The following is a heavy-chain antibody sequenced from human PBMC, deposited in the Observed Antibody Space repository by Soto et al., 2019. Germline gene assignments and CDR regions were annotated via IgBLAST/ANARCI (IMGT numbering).Heavy chain of an antibody. D-gene: IGHD2-2*02. CDR3: ARSFGLYTNWFDP. CDR2: INPNSGGT. J-gene: IGHJ5*02. V-gene: IGHV1-2*02. CDR1: GYTFTGYY. Sequence: ASVKVSCKASGYTFTGYYMHWVRQAPGQGLEWMGWINPNSGGTNYAQKFQGRVTMTRDTSISTAYMELSRLRSDDTAVYYCARSFGLYTNWFDPWGQGTLVTVYS.